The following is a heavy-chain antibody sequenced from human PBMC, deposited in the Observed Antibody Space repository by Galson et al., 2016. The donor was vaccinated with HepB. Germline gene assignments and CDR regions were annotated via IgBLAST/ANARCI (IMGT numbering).Heavy chain of an antibody. CDR1: GYSFTNYW. CDR3: ARFSGSGWGIFDD. Sequence: QSGAEVKKPGESLKISCKGSGYSFTNYWIGWVRQMPGKGLEWMGMIHPDDSDTKYSPSFQGQVTMSADKSISTAYLQWSSLKASDTAMYYCARFSGSGWGIFDDWGQGTLVTVSS. J-gene: IGHJ4*02. V-gene: IGHV5-51*01. CDR2: IHPDDSDT. D-gene: IGHD6-19*01.